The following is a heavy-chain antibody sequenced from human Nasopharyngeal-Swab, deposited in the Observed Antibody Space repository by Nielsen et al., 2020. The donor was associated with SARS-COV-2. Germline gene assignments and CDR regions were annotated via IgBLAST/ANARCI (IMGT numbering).Heavy chain of an antibody. CDR1: GGSISSYY. CDR2: INHSGST. V-gene: IGHV4-34*01. CDR3: ARVRFGYFDL. Sequence: SETLSLTCTVSGGSISSYYWSWIRQPPGKGLEWIGEINHSGSTNYNPSLKSRVTISVDTSKNQFSLKLSSVTAADTAVYYCARVRFGYFDLWGRGTLVTVSS. D-gene: IGHD3-16*01. J-gene: IGHJ2*01.